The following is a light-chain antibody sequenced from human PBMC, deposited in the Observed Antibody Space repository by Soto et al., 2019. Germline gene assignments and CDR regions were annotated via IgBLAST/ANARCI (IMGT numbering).Light chain of an antibody. Sequence: EIVMTQSPAILSVSPGERATLSCRANQSISSNLAWYQQKPGQAPRLLIYGAATRATGIPARFSGSGSGTDFTLIISSLEPEDFAIYYCQQRINWPPKFTFGPGAKVYIK. CDR2: GAA. CDR1: QSISSN. J-gene: IGKJ3*01. V-gene: IGKV3-15*01. CDR3: QQRINWPPKFT.